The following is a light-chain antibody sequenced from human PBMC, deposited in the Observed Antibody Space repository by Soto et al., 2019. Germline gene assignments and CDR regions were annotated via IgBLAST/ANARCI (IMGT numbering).Light chain of an antibody. CDR3: QQYGSLWT. V-gene: IGKV3-20*01. Sequence: EIVLTQSPGTLALSPGERATLSCRASQVVTSNYVAWYQQRPGLAPRLLIYGASSRATGIPDRFSGSGSGRDLTLTTSRLEPADFEVYFCQQYGSLWTFGQGTKVDIK. CDR1: QVVTSNY. CDR2: GAS. J-gene: IGKJ1*01.